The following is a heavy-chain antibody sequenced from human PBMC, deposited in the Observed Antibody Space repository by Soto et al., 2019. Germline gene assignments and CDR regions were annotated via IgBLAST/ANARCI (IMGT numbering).Heavy chain of an antibody. Sequence: SSETLSLTCTVSGDSVSSDSYYWTWIRQPPGKGLEWIGYIYSSGSTNYNPSLKSRVTISLDTSSNQFSLELTSVTAADTAIYYCARDIRGYSRAFDYWGQGTLVTVSS. D-gene: IGHD5-18*01. J-gene: IGHJ4*02. CDR2: IYSSGST. CDR1: GDSVSSDSYY. V-gene: IGHV4-61*01. CDR3: ARDIRGYSRAFDY.